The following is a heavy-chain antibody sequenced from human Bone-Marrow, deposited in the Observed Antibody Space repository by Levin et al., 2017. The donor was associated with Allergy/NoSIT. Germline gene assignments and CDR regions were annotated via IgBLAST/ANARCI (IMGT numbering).Heavy chain of an antibody. V-gene: IGHV4-59*01. CDR2: LYYSGST. J-gene: IGHJ2*01. CDR1: GGSIKDSY. CDR3: ARGRDYWYFDL. Sequence: SQTLSLTCSVSGGSIKDSYWSWIRQPPGKGPEWIGYLYYSGSTNYNPSLKSRVTMSVDTSKNQFSLRLRSVTAADTAVYYCARGRDYWYFDLWGRGTLVTVSS.